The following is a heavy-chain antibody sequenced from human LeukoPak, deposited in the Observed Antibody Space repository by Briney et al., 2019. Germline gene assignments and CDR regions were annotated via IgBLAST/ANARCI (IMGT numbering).Heavy chain of an antibody. V-gene: IGHV1-69*05. CDR3: ARGMGYSYGHPQGAFDI. CDR1: GGTFSSYA. J-gene: IGHJ3*02. CDR2: IIPIFGTA. D-gene: IGHD5-18*01. Sequence: SVKVSCKASGGTFSSYAISWVRQAPGQGLEWMGGIIPIFGTANYAQKFQGRVTITTDESTSTAYMELSSLRSEDTAVYYCARGMGYSYGHPQGAFDIWGQGTMVTVSS.